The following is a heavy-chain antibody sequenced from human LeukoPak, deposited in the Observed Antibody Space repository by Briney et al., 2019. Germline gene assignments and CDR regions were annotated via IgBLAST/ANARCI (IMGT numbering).Heavy chain of an antibody. Sequence: GGSLRLSCAASGFTFSTYAMSWVRQAPGKGLEWVSSISGSSDSTYYADAVKGRFTISRDNSKNTLYLQMNILSAEDTAVYYWASGSYPLGYYWGQGTLVTVSS. CDR3: ASGSYPLGYY. V-gene: IGHV3-23*01. J-gene: IGHJ4*02. CDR2: ISGSSDST. D-gene: IGHD3-10*01. CDR1: GFTFSTYA.